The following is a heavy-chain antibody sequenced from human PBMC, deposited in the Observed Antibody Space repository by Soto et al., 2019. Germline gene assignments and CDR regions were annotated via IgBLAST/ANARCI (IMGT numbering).Heavy chain of an antibody. CDR3: ARAMDAAMASKDNWFDP. D-gene: IGHD5-18*01. J-gene: IGHJ5*02. V-gene: IGHV3-30-3*01. Sequence: GRSLRLSCAASGFTFRSYHMHWVRQAPGKGLEWVASISYDENNKYYTDSVKGRFTISRDNSKNTLYLQMNSLRDEDTAVYYCARAMDAAMASKDNWFDPWGQGTLVTVSS. CDR1: GFTFRSYH. CDR2: ISYDENNK.